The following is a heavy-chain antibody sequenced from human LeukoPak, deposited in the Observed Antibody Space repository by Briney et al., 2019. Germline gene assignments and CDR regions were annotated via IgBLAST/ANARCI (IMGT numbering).Heavy chain of an antibody. J-gene: IGHJ1*01. CDR2: IYYSGST. V-gene: IGHV4-59*12. D-gene: IGHD1-26*01. CDR1: GGSFSGYY. Sequence: SETLSLTCAVYGGSFSGYYWSWIRQPPGKGLEWIGYIYYSGSTNYNPSLKSRVTISVDTSKNQFSLKLSSVTAADTAVYYCARGFGSYSLEYFQHWGQGTLVTVSS. CDR3: ARGFGSYSLEYFQH.